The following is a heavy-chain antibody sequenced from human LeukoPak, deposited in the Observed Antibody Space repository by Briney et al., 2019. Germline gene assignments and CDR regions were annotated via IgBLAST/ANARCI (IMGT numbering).Heavy chain of an antibody. CDR2: INSGGDII. Sequence: GGSLRLSCTASGLSFSDNFMGWIRQAPGQGLQWVSYINSGGDIIYYSDAVKGSFSISRDNSKRSLYLQMNRLRVDDTAVYFCARGAYGWTFNPWGQGTLVSVSS. J-gene: IGHJ5*02. CDR1: GLSFSDNF. D-gene: IGHD3-10*01. CDR3: ARGAYGWTFNP. V-gene: IGHV3-11*01.